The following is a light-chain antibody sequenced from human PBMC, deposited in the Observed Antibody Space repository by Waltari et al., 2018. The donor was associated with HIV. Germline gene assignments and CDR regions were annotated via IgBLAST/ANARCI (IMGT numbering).Light chain of an antibody. CDR1: ALPTKY. J-gene: IGLJ3*02. CDR3: QSTDHDGTWV. V-gene: IGLV3-25*03. CDR2: KDI. Sequence: SYELTQTPSVSVSPGQTATISCSRGALPTKYSSWYGQKPGQAPVLIIYKDIERPSGIPERISGSRSGTGVTLTISDVQAEDEGDYYCQSTDHDGTWVFGGGTKLTVL.